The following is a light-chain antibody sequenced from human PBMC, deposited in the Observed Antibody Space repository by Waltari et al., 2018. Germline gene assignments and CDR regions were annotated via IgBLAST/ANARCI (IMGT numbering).Light chain of an antibody. Sequence: QSVLTQPPSASGTPGQRVTIPCSGSSANIGSNTVNWYQQLPGPAPKLLIYSNNQRPSGVPDRFPGSKSGTSASLAISGLQSEDEADYYCAAWDDSLNYVVFGGGTKLTVL. J-gene: IGLJ2*01. CDR3: AAWDDSLNYVV. V-gene: IGLV1-44*01. CDR1: SANIGSNT. CDR2: SNN.